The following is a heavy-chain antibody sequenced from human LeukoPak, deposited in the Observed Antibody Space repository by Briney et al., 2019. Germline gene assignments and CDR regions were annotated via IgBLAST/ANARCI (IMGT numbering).Heavy chain of an antibody. CDR2: ISGSGGST. V-gene: IGHV3-23*01. J-gene: IGHJ4*02. CDR1: GFTFSSYA. CDR3: ARDARSLLWFGELSEFDY. Sequence: GGSLRLSCAASGFTFSSYAMSWVRQAPGKGLEWVSAISGSGGSTYYADSVKGRFTISRDNSKNTLYLQMNSLRAEDTAVYYCARDARSLLWFGELSEFDYWGQGTLVTVSS. D-gene: IGHD3-10*01.